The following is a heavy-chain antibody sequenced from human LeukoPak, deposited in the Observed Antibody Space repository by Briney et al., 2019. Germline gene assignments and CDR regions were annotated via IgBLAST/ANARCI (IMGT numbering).Heavy chain of an antibody. V-gene: IGHV1-18*01. CDR2: ISAYNGNT. J-gene: IGHJ5*02. CDR3: ARGAAAGIPEDWFDP. CDR1: GYTFTSYG. Sequence: ASVKVSCKASGYTFTSYGISWMRQAHGQGLEWMGWISAYNGNTNYAQKLQGRVTMTTDTSTSTAYMELRSLRSDDTAVYYCARGAAAGIPEDWFDPWGQGTLVTVSS. D-gene: IGHD6-13*01.